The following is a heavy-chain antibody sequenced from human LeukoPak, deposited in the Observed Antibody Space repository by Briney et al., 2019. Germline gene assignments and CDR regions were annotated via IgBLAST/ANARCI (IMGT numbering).Heavy chain of an antibody. CDR3: AKSSGSSSWYGNFDY. CDR2: ISGSGGST. D-gene: IGHD6-13*01. V-gene: IGHV3-23*01. J-gene: IGHJ4*02. Sequence: GSLRLSCAASGFTFSSYAMSWVRQAPGKGLEWVSAISGSGGSTYYADSVKGRFTISRDNSKNTLYLQMNSLRAEDTAVYYCAKSSGSSSWYGNFDYWGQGTLVTVSS. CDR1: GFTFSSYA.